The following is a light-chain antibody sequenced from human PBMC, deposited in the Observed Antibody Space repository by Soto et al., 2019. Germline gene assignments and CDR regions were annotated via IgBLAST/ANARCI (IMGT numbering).Light chain of an antibody. CDR1: QSVSSSY. V-gene: IGKV3-20*01. CDR3: QQYGSSPLT. CDR2: GAS. J-gene: IGKJ3*01. Sequence: EIVLTQSPGTLSLSPGERATLSCRASQSVSSSYLAWYQQKPGQAPRLLIYGASSRATGIPDRFSGSGSGTDFTLTISRLEPEDFALYSCQQYGSSPLTFGPGTKVYIK.